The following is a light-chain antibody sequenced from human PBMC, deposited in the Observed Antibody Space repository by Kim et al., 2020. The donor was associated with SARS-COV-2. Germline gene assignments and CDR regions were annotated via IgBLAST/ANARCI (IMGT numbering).Light chain of an antibody. CDR1: STGGATYDL. CDR2: DLI. V-gene: IGLV2-23*02. CDR3: CSYVGERTSL. Sequence: QSALTQPASVSGSPGQSVTISCSGTSTGGATYDLVSWYQQHPGKAPRLIIYDLIKRPSGISSRFSGSKSGDTASLTISGLESGDEADYYCCSYVGERTSLFGGGTQLTVL. J-gene: IGLJ2*01.